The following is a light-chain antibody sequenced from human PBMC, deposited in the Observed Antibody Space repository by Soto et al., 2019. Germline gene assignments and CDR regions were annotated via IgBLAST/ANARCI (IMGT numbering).Light chain of an antibody. V-gene: IGKV1-9*01. CDR2: AAS. CDR1: QGISSY. Sequence: DIQFTQSPSFLSASVGDRVTIPCRASQGISSYLAWYQQKPGKAPTLLIYAASTLQSGVPSRFSGSGSGTEFTLTISSLQPEDFATYYCQQLNSYPLTVGQGTRLEIK. CDR3: QQLNSYPLT. J-gene: IGKJ5*01.